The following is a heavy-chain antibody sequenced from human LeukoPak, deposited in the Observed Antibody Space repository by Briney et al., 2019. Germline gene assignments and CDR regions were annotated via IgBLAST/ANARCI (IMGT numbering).Heavy chain of an antibody. J-gene: IGHJ3*02. V-gene: IGHV4-39*07. CDR3: ARALLDFDWLLPATFDI. D-gene: IGHD3-9*01. CDR1: GGSISSSSYY. CDR2: IYYSGST. Sequence: SETLSLTCTVSGGSISSSSYYWGWIRQPPGKGLEWIGSIYYSGSTYYNPSLKSRVTISVDTSKNQFSLKLNSVTAADTAVYYCARALLDFDWLLPATFDIWGQGTLVTVSS.